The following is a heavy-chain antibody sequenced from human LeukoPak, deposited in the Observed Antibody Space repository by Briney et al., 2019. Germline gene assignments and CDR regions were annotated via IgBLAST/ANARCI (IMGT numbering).Heavy chain of an antibody. V-gene: IGHV3-23*01. J-gene: IGHJ4*02. CDR3: AKASYYDGDPFDY. CDR1: GFTFSSYA. CDR2: VSGSGGST. D-gene: IGHD3-22*01. Sequence: PGGSLRLSCAASGFTFSSYAMSWVRQAPGKGLEWVSAVSGSGGSTYYADSVKGRFTISRDNSKNTLYLQMNSLRAEDTAVYYCAKASYYDGDPFDYWGQGTQVTVSS.